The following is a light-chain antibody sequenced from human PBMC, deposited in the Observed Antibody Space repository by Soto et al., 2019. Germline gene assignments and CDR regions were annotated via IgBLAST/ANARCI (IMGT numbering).Light chain of an antibody. Sequence: TVLTHSPGTLAFSARQSFTLSFGSSQSVAYRYLAWYQQKPGQAPRLLIYAASTRATGIPDRFTGSGSGTDFTFTISRLEPGDFAVYYCQQYGSSPWTFGQGTKVDI. J-gene: IGKJ1*01. V-gene: IGKV3-20*01. CDR2: AAS. CDR3: QQYGSSPWT. CDR1: QSVAYRY.